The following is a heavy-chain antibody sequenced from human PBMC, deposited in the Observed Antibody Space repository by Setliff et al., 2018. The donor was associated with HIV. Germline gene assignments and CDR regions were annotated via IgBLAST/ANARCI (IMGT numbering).Heavy chain of an antibody. CDR2: IYYSGSA. Sequence: PSETLSLTSTVADGSVRRSSYYWGWIRQPPGKGLEWIGSIYYSGSAYYNPSRKSRVTISVDTSKNQFSLKLNSVTAADTAVFYCARHRVITGSFDYWGQGTLVTVSS. CDR3: ARHRVITGSFDY. V-gene: IGHV4-39*01. J-gene: IGHJ4*02. D-gene: IGHD3-10*01. CDR1: DGSVRRSSYY.